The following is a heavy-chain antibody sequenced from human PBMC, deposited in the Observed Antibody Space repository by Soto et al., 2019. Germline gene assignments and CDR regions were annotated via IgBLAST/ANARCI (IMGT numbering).Heavy chain of an antibody. Sequence: QVQLVQSGAEVKKPGASVKVSCKASGYSFTSYDINWVRQATGQGLEWMGWMNPNSGNTGYAQKFQGRVTMTRNTSISTAYMELSSLKFEDAVVYFCARGEWELSWWGQGTLVTVSS. J-gene: IGHJ4*02. CDR1: GYSFTSYD. V-gene: IGHV1-8*01. D-gene: IGHD1-26*01. CDR2: MNPNSGNT. CDR3: ARGEWELSW.